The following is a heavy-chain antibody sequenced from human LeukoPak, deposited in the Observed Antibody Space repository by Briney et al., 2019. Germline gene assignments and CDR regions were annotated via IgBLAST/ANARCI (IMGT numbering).Heavy chain of an antibody. CDR2: ISYSGSN. J-gene: IGHJ4*02. D-gene: IGHD5-18*01. V-gene: IGHV4-61*08. Sequence: PSQTLSLTCTVSGGSISSGGYYWSWIRQPPGRGLEWIGHISYSGSNNYSPSLKSRVTISANTSKNQFSLKPTCVPAAETAVYYCXRXPSXYSFGSPFDYWGPGTLVTVSS. CDR3: XRXPSXYSFGSPFDY. CDR1: GGSISSGGYY.